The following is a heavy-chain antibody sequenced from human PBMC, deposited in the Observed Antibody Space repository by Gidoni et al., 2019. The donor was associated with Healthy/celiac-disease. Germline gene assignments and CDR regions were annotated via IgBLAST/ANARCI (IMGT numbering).Heavy chain of an antibody. CDR1: GFTFGSYA. CDR3: AKFTVGGDCYSPLDY. D-gene: IGHD2-21*02. CDR2: ISGSGGST. V-gene: IGHV3-23*01. J-gene: IGHJ4*02. Sequence: EVQLLESGGGLVQPGGSLRLSCAASGFTFGSYAMSWVRQAPGKGLEWVSAISGSGGSTYYADSVKGRFTISRDNSKNTLYLQMNSLRAEDTAVYYCAKFTVGGDCYSPLDYWGQGTLVTVSS.